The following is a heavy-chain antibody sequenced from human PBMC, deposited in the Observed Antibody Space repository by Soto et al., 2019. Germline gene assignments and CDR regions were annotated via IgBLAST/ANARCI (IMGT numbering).Heavy chain of an antibody. CDR2: ISPYNTNT. V-gene: IGHV1-18*01. J-gene: IGHJ3*02. CDR1: GYNFITYG. Sequence: QGQLVQSGVEVKKPGASVKVSCEASGYNFITYGITWVRQAPGQGLEWMGWISPYNTNTDYAQKLQGRVTMTTDTATNTASMELRNLRSDDTAVYYWARLGSIYGVDAFDIWGQGTLVTVSS. D-gene: IGHD2-8*01. CDR3: ARLGSIYGVDAFDI.